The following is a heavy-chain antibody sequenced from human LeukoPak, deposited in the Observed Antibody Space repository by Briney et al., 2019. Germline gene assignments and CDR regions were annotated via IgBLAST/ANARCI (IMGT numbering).Heavy chain of an antibody. CDR2: ISPTGTIL. CDR1: GFPFNTYE. V-gene: IGHV3-48*03. D-gene: IGHD1-26*01. Sequence: GGSLRLSCEASGFPFNTYEMNWVRQAPGKGLEWLSYISPTGTILYYADSIKGRFTTSRDNAKNTVSLQMNSLRAEDTAVYYCAKLLSGSYYTDYFDYWGQGTLVTVSS. CDR3: AKLLSGSYYTDYFDY. J-gene: IGHJ4*02.